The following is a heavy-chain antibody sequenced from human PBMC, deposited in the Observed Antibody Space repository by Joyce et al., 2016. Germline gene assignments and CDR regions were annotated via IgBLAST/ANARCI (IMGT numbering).Heavy chain of an antibody. CDR3: AGVFDY. Sequence: EVQLVESGGGLVQPGGSLRLSCVVSGSTFNNLWIHWVRQAPGKGLVWVSGIKDDGIRSFYADSVKGRFTISRDDAKNTVYLQMNSLRAEDTALYYCAGVFDYWGQGTLVTVSS. CDR2: IKDDGIRS. V-gene: IGHV3-74*01. J-gene: IGHJ4*02. CDR1: GSTFNNLW.